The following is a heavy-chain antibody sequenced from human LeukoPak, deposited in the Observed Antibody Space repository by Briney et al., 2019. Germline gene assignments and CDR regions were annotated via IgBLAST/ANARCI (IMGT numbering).Heavy chain of an antibody. D-gene: IGHD3-22*01. CDR1: GGTFSSYA. CDR3: ARVRYYDSSGYYGPHYYYYYYMDV. J-gene: IGHJ6*03. CDR2: IIPIFGTA. V-gene: IGHV1-69*13. Sequence: ASVKVSCKASGGTFSSYAISWVRQAPGQGLEWMGGIIPIFGTANYAQKFQGRVTITADESTSTAYMELSSLRSEDTAVYYCARVRYYDSSGYYGPHYYYYYYMDVWGKGTTVTISS.